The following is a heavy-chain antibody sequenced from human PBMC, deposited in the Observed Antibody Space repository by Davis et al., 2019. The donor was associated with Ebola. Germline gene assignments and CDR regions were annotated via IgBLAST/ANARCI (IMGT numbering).Heavy chain of an antibody. V-gene: IGHV3-74*01. CDR1: GFTFSSYW. J-gene: IGHJ4*02. Sequence: GESLKISCEASGFTFSSYWMHWVRQAPGTGLAWVSRINSDGSGTDSADSVKGRFTISRDNAKNTLYLQMNSLRAEDTAVYYCARDWGGYDSSGYSYWGQGTLVTVSS. CDR3: ARDWGGYDSSGYSY. D-gene: IGHD3-22*01. CDR2: INSDGSGT.